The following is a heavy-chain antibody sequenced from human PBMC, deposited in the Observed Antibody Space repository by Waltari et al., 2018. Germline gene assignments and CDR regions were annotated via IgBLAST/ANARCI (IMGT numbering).Heavy chain of an antibody. J-gene: IGHJ4*02. CDR2: IRSKAYGGTT. CDR1: GFTFGDYA. V-gene: IGHV3-49*04. CDR3: TRDVVPAAMIDY. D-gene: IGHD2-2*01. Sequence: EVQLVESGGGLVQPGRSLRLSCTASGFTFGDYAMSWVRQAPGKGLEWVGFIRSKAYGGTTEYAASVKGRFTISRDDSKSIAYLQMNSLKTEDTAVYYCTRDVVPAAMIDYWGQGTLVTVSS.